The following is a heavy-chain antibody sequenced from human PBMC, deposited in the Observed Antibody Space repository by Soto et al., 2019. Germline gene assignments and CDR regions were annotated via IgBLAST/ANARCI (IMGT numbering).Heavy chain of an antibody. CDR2: ISYDGSNK. J-gene: IGHJ6*02. D-gene: IGHD4-17*01. V-gene: IGHV3-30-3*01. CDR1: GFTFSSYA. CDR3: AREGPQYGDYLDDRRDYYYYGMDV. Sequence: ESGGGVVQPGRSLRLSCAASGFTFSSYAMHWVRQAPGKGLEWVAVISYDGSNKYYADSVKGRFTISRDNSKNTLYLQMNSLRAEDTAVYYCAREGPQYGDYLDDRRDYYYYGMDVWGQGTTVTVSS.